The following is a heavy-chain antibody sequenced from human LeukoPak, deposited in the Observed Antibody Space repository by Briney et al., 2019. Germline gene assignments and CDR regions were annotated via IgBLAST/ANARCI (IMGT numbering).Heavy chain of an antibody. V-gene: IGHV3-9*01. CDR1: GFTFDDYG. CDR2: ISWNSGSI. D-gene: IGHD6-19*01. J-gene: IGHJ4*02. CDR3: ARDRADYFDY. Sequence: SGGSLRLSCAASGFTFDDYGMHWVRQAPGKGLEWASGISWNSGSIGYADSVKGRFTISRDNSKNTLYLQMNSLRAEDTAVYYCARDRADYFDYWGQGTLDTVSS.